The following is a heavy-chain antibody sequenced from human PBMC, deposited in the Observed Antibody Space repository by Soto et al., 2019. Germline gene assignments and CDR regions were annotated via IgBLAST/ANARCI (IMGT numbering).Heavy chain of an antibody. J-gene: IGHJ6*02. CDR1: GFTFSSYS. CDR3: GRKGYGDYGGMDV. D-gene: IGHD4-17*01. V-gene: IGHV3-21*01. CDR2: IGSSSNYM. Sequence: EVQLVESGGGLVKPGGSLRLSCAASGFTFSSYSMNWVRQAPGKGLEWVSAIGSSSNYMYYADSVKGRFTISRENAKNSLYLQMSSLRVEDTAVYYCGRKGYGDYGGMDVWGQGTTVTVSS.